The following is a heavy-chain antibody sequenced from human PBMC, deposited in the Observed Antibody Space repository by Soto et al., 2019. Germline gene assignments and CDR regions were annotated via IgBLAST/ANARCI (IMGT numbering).Heavy chain of an antibody. Sequence: QVQLVQSGAEVKKPGSSVKVSCKASGGTFSSYAISWVRQAPGQGLEWMGGIIPIFGTANYAQKFQGRVTITADESTSTAYMELSSLRSEDTAVYYCARGSGVARITIFGVVTPDAFDIWGQGTMVTVSS. D-gene: IGHD3-3*01. CDR2: IIPIFGTA. V-gene: IGHV1-69*01. CDR1: GGTFSSYA. CDR3: ARGSGVARITIFGVVTPDAFDI. J-gene: IGHJ3*02.